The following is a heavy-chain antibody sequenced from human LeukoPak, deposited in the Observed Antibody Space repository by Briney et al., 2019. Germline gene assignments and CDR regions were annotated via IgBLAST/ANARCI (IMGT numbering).Heavy chain of an antibody. CDR2: INWNGGST. Sequence: PGGSLRLSCAASGFAFDDYGMSWVRQAPGKGLEWVSGINWNGGSTGYADSVKGRFTISRDNSKNTLYLQMNSLRADDTAVYYCAKGFYYDTSGYFAHWGQGTLVTVSS. J-gene: IGHJ5*02. D-gene: IGHD3-22*01. CDR1: GFAFDDYG. CDR3: AKGFYYDTSGYFAH. V-gene: IGHV3-20*04.